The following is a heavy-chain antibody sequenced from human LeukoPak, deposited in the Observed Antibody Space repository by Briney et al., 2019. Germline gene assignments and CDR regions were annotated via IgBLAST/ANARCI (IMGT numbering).Heavy chain of an antibody. CDR3: ASLDYGDYGYFDL. J-gene: IGHJ2*01. Sequence: PSETLSLTCAVYGGSFSGYYWSWIRQPPGKGLEWIGEINHSGSTNYNPSLKSRVTISVDTSKNQFSLKLSSVTAADTAVYYCASLDYGDYGYFDLWGRGTLVTVSS. V-gene: IGHV4-34*01. CDR1: GGSFSGYY. D-gene: IGHD4-17*01. CDR2: INHSGST.